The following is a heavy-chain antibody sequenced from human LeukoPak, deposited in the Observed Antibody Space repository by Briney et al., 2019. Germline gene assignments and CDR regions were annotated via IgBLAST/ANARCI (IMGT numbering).Heavy chain of an antibody. D-gene: IGHD7-27*01. CDR1: GYTFTGYY. Sequence: ASVKVSCEASGYTFTGYYMHWVRQAPGQGLEWMVWINPNSGGTNYAQKFQGRVTMTRDTSISTAYMELSRLRSDDTAVYYCARDRGPILGNFDYWGQGTLVTVSS. CDR2: INPNSGGT. CDR3: ARDRGPILGNFDY. J-gene: IGHJ4*02. V-gene: IGHV1-2*02.